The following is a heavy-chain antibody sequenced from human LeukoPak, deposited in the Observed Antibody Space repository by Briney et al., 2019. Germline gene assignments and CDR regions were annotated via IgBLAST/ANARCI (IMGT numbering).Heavy chain of an antibody. Sequence: ASVKVSCTASGGTFSSYAISWVRQAPGQGLEWMGGVIPIFGTANYAQKFQGRVTITTDESTSTAYMELSSLRSEDTAVYYCARHYSSSWYYFDYWGQGTLVTVSS. CDR2: VIPIFGTA. D-gene: IGHD6-13*01. V-gene: IGHV1-69*05. CDR3: ARHYSSSWYYFDY. J-gene: IGHJ4*02. CDR1: GGTFSSYA.